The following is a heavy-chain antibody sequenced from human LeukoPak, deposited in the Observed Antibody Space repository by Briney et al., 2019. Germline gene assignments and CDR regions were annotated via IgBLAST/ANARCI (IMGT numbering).Heavy chain of an antibody. CDR2: ICTAGDT. CDR3: ARDLPRYCSSTSCLELSGMDV. CDR1: GFTFSSYD. Sequence: GGSLRLSCAASGFTFSSYDMHWVRQATGKGLEWVSAICTAGDTYYPGSVKGRFTISRENAKNSLYLQMNSLRAGDTAVYYCARDLPRYCSSTSCLELSGMDVWGQGTTVTVSS. V-gene: IGHV3-13*01. D-gene: IGHD2-2*01. J-gene: IGHJ6*02.